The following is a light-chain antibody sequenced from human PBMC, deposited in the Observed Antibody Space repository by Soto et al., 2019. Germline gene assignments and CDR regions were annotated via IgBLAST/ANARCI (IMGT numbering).Light chain of an antibody. CDR2: DVT. J-gene: IGLJ1*01. V-gene: IGLV2-14*01. CDR3: TSYTSIYTYV. CDR1: SSDVGGYNY. Sequence: QSVLTQPASVSASPGQSMTISCTGTSSDVGGYNYVAWYQQHPDKAPKLLIYDVTNRPSGVSIRFSGSKSGDTASLTISGLLPEDEADYYCTSYTSIYTYVFGTGTKVTVL.